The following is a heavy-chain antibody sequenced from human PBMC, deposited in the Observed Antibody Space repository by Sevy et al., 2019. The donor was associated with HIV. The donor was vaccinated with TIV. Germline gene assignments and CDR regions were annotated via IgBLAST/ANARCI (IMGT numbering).Heavy chain of an antibody. CDR2: IIPIFGTA. D-gene: IGHD5-12*01. J-gene: IGHJ3*02. CDR1: GGTFSSYA. CDR3: ARSVEMATMRGYDAFDI. V-gene: IGHV1-69*13. Sequence: ASVKVSCKASGGTFSSYAISWVRQAPGQGLEWMGGIIPIFGTANYAQKFQGRVTITADESTSTAYMELSSLRSEDTAVYYCARSVEMATMRGYDAFDIWGQGTMVTVSS.